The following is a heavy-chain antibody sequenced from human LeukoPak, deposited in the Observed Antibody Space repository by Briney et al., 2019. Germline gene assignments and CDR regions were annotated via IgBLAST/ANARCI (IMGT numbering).Heavy chain of an antibody. V-gene: IGHV1-2*02. J-gene: IGHJ2*01. CDR1: GYTFTGYY. CDR2: INPNSGGT. CDR3: ARSTMIVVAPRYFDL. Sequence: GASVKVSCKASGYTFTGYYMHWVRQAPGQGLDWMGWINPNSGGTNYAQKFQGRVTMTRDTSISIAYMELSRLRSDDTAVYYCARSTMIVVAPRYFDLWGRGTLVTVSS. D-gene: IGHD3-22*01.